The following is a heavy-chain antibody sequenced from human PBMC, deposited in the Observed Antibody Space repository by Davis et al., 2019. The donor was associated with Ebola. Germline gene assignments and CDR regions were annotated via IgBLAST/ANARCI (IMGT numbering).Heavy chain of an antibody. CDR3: ARSGSYETFDI. D-gene: IGHD3-22*01. CDR1: RFTFSSYW. CDR2: INSDGSST. J-gene: IGHJ3*02. V-gene: IGHV3-74*01. Sequence: PGGSLRLSCAASRFTFSSYWMHWVRQAPGKGLVWVSRINSDGSSTSYADSVKGRFTISRDNAKNTLYLQMNSLRTEDTAVYYCARSGSYETFDIWGQGTMVTVSS.